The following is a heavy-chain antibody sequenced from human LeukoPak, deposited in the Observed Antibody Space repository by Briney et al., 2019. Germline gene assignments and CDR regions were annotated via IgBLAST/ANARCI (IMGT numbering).Heavy chain of an antibody. CDR1: GGSIRSYY. CDR3: ARHLYSRSYYCDY. Sequence: SETLSLTCTVSGGSIRSYYWSWIRQPPGKGLEWIGYIYYSGSTNYNPSLKSRVTISVDTSKNQFSLKLSSVTAADTAVYYCARHLYSRSYYCDYWGQGTLVTVSS. D-gene: IGHD1-26*01. J-gene: IGHJ4*02. CDR2: IYYSGST. V-gene: IGHV4-59*01.